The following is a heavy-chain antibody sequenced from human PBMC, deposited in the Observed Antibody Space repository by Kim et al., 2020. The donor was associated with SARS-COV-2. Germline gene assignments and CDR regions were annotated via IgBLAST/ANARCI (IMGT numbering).Heavy chain of an antibody. CDR2: ISAYNGNT. D-gene: IGHD3-22*01. Sequence: ASVKFSCKASGYTFISYGISWVRQAPGQGLEWMGWISAYNGNTNYAQKLQGRVTMTTDTSTSTAYMELRSLRSDDTAVYYCARDGVVVGHFDYWGQGTLVTVSS. CDR3: ARDGVVVGHFDY. CDR1: GYTFISYG. J-gene: IGHJ4*02. V-gene: IGHV1-18*01.